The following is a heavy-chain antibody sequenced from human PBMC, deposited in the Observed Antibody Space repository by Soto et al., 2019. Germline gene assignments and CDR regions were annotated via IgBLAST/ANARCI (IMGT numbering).Heavy chain of an antibody. D-gene: IGHD3-22*01. Sequence: GGSLRLSCAASGFTFSSYEMNWVRQAPGKGLEWVSYISSSGSTTYYADSVKGRFTISRDNAKNSLYLQMNSLRAEDTAVYYCARARFYYDKPRPFDYWGQGTLVTVSS. V-gene: IGHV3-48*03. J-gene: IGHJ4*02. CDR3: ARARFYYDKPRPFDY. CDR1: GFTFSSYE. CDR2: ISSSGSTT.